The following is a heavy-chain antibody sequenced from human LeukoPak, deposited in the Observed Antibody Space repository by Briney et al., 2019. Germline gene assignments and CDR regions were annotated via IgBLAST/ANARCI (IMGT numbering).Heavy chain of an antibody. CDR2: IYYSGRT. D-gene: IGHD3-22*01. V-gene: IGHV4-30-4*01. CDR1: GGSISSGDYY. J-gene: IGHJ5*02. CDR3: ARRSGYMAESSFDP. Sequence: PSETLSLTCTVSGGSISSGDYYWSWIRRPPGKGLEWIGYIYYSGRTYYNPSLKSRVTISVDTSKNQFSLKLSSVTAADTAVYYWARRSGYMAESSFDPWGQGTLVTVSS.